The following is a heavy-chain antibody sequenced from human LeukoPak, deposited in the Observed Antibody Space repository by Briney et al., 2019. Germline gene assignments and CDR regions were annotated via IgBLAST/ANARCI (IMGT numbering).Heavy chain of an antibody. J-gene: IGHJ6*02. Sequence: SETLSLTCAVYGGSFSGYYWSWIRRPPGKGLEWIGYIYYSGSTNYNPSLKSRVTISVDTSKNQFSLKLSSVTAADTAVYYCARVGVWFGELEDPNISGMDVWGQGTTVTVSS. D-gene: IGHD3-10*01. CDR3: ARVGVWFGELEDPNISGMDV. CDR1: GGSFSGYY. CDR2: IYYSGST. V-gene: IGHV4-59*01.